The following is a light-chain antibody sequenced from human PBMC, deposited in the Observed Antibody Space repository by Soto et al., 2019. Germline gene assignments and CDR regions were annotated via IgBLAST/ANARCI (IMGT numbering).Light chain of an antibody. V-gene: IGLV2-14*01. CDR2: DVS. CDR3: QSYDRSLVGLV. Sequence: QSALTQPASVSGAPGQSITISCTGTSNDISPYNYVSWYRHHPGQAPQLVIYDVSNRPSGVSDRFSGSKSATSASLAITGLQPDDEADYYCQSYDRSLVGLVFGAGTKLTVL. CDR1: SNDISPYNY. J-gene: IGLJ3*02.